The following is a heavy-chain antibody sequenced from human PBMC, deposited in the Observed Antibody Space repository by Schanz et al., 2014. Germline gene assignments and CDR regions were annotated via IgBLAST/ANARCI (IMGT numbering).Heavy chain of an antibody. V-gene: IGHV3-9*01. CDR3: ARAPGANASPYYFDY. CDR1: GFIFEDYA. CDR2: ISWNSYSL. Sequence: EVQLVESGGGLVQPGRSLRLSCAASGFIFEDYAMYWVRQAPGKGLEWVSGISWNSYSLLYADSVQGRFTISRDNAKNFLYLQMNSLRHDDTAFYYCARAPGANASPYYFDYWGQGSLVTVSS. J-gene: IGHJ4*02. D-gene: IGHD2-8*01.